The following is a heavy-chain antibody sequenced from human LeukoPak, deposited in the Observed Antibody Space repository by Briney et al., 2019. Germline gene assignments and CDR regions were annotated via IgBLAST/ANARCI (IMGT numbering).Heavy chain of an antibody. Sequence: GASVKVSCKTSGGTFISYAISWVRQAPGQGLEGMGWISAYNGNTNYAQKLQGRVTMTTDTSTSTAYMELRSLRSDDTAVYYCARCGSSRTRWWFDPWSQGTLVTVSS. CDR1: GGTFISYA. J-gene: IGHJ5*02. V-gene: IGHV1-18*01. CDR2: ISAYNGNT. D-gene: IGHD6-13*01. CDR3: ARCGSSRTRWWFDP.